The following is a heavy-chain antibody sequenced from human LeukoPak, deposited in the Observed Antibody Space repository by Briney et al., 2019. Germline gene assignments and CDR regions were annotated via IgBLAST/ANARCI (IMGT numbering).Heavy chain of an antibody. CDR2: INSDGSST. CDR1: GFTFSSYW. J-gene: IGHJ4*02. CDR3: ARDSADSSGFVGCDY. Sequence: QAGGSLRLSCAASGFTFSSYWMHWVRQAPGKGLVWVSRINSDGSSTSYADSVKGRLTISRDNAKNTLYLQMNSLRAEDTAVYYCARDSADSSGFVGCDYWGQGTLVTVSS. D-gene: IGHD3-22*01. V-gene: IGHV3-74*01.